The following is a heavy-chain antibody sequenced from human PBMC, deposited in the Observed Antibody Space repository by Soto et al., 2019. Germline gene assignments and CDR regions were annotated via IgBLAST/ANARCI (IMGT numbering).Heavy chain of an antibody. CDR3: ARDSGRHLDY. CDR1: GFTFSSYT. V-gene: IGHV3-30-3*01. CDR2: ISYDGSIK. Sequence: QVQLVESGGGVVQPGGSLRLSCAASGFTFSSYTIHWVRQAPGKGLEWVTLISYDGSIKYYADSVKGRFTISRDNSKNTLYLQMNSLRADDTAVYYCARDSGRHLDYWGPGTLVTVSS. J-gene: IGHJ4*02.